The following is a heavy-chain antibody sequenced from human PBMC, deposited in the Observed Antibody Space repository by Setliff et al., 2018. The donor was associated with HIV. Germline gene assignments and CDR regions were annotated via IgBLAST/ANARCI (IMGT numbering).Heavy chain of an antibody. CDR2: IVVGSGNT. CDR3: AARPGVDSSGHYDYYYMDV. Sequence: SVKVSCKASGFTFISSAMQWVRQARGRRLEWIGWIVVGSGNTNYARKFQERVNITRDMSTSTSYMELTNLRSEDTAVYYCAARPGVDSSGHYDYYYMDVWGKGTAVTVSS. CDR1: GFTFISSA. J-gene: IGHJ6*03. V-gene: IGHV1-58*02. D-gene: IGHD3-22*01.